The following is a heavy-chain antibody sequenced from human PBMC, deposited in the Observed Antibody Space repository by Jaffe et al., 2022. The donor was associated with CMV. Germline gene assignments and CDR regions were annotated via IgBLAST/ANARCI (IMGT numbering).Heavy chain of an antibody. D-gene: IGHD2-15*01. V-gene: IGHV4-59*02. Sequence: QVQLQESGPGLVKPSETLSLTCTVSGGSVSSYNWNWIRQPPGKGLEWIGYIHNTGVTDYNPSLKSRVTISRDTSKNQFSLKLNSVTAADTAVYYCARRAVVALTSTRDNWFDPWGQGTLVTVSS. J-gene: IGHJ5*02. CDR2: IHNTGVT. CDR1: GGSVSSYN. CDR3: ARRAVVALTSTRDNWFDP.